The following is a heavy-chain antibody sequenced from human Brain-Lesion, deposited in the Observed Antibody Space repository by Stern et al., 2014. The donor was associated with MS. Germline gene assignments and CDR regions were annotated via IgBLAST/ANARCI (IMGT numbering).Heavy chain of an antibody. CDR3: AKDRQYLTYFFDH. V-gene: IGHV3-30*18. Sequence: QVQLVESGGGVVQPGRPLRLSCAASGFTFGSCAMHWVRQAPGKGLEWVAGASYDGRNKYDADSVKGRFTISRDNSQNTLYMQMSSLRPEDTAVYYCAKDRQYLTYFFDHWGQGSLVTVSS. J-gene: IGHJ5*02. D-gene: IGHD2/OR15-2a*01. CDR1: GFTFGSCA. CDR2: ASYDGRNK.